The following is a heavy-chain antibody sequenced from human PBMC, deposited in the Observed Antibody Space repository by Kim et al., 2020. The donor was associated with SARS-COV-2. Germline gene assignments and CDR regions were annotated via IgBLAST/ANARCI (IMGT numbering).Heavy chain of an antibody. CDR3: ARYPYDYYDSSALGAFDI. Sequence: GESLKISCKGSGYSFTSYWIGWVRQMPGKGLEWLGIIYPGDSDTRYSPSFQGQVTISADKSISTAYLQWSSLKASDTAMYYCARYPYDYYDSSALGAFDIWGQRTMVTVSS. CDR2: IYPGDSDT. CDR1: GYSFTSYW. J-gene: IGHJ3*02. V-gene: IGHV5-51*01. D-gene: IGHD3-22*01.